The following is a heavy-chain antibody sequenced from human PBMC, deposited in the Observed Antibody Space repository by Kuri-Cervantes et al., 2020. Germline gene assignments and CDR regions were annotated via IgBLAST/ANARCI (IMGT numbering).Heavy chain of an antibody. CDR2: ISGSGGST. J-gene: IGHJ3*02. Sequence: GGSLRLSCAASGFTFSSYAMSWVRQAPGKGLEWVSAISGSGGSTYYADSVKGRFTISRDNSKNTLYLQINSLRAEDTAVYYCAKGDDILTGYYNDAFDIWGQGTTVTVSS. D-gene: IGHD3-9*01. CDR3: AKGDDILTGYYNDAFDI. CDR1: GFTFSSYA. V-gene: IGHV3-23*01.